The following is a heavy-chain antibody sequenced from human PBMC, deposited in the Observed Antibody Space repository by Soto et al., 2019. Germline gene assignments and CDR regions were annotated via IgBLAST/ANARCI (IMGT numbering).Heavy chain of an antibody. CDR2: ITGSDST. J-gene: IGHJ3*02. CDR1: GFTFNSYA. V-gene: IGHV3-23*01. D-gene: IGHD2-8*02. Sequence: PGGSLRLSCAASGFTFNSYAMSWVRQAPGKGLEWVSSITGSDSTHYEDSVRGRFTISRDRSKNTVYLQMNSLTAGDTAVYYCAKATATGGGAFDICGQGTMVTVSS. CDR3: AKATATGGGAFDI.